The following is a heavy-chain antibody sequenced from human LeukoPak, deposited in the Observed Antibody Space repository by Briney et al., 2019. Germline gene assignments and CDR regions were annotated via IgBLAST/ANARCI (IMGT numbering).Heavy chain of an antibody. Sequence: GGSLRLSCAASGFTFSSYAMSWVRQAPGKGLEWVSAISGSGGSTYYADSVKGRFTISRDNAKNSLYLQMNSLRAEDTAVYYCARDHPDYYGPSGVDYWGQGTLVTVSS. J-gene: IGHJ4*02. D-gene: IGHD3-10*01. CDR3: ARDHPDYYGPSGVDY. CDR2: ISGSGGST. CDR1: GFTFSSYA. V-gene: IGHV3-23*01.